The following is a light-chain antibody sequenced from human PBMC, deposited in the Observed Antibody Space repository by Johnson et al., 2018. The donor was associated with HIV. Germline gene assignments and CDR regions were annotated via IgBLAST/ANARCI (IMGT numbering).Light chain of an antibody. CDR1: SSNIGNNY. Sequence: QSVLTQPPSVSAAPGQKVTISCSGSSSNIGNNYVSWYQQLPGTAPKLLIYENNKRPSGIHDRLSGSKSGTSATLGITGLQTGDEADYYCGTWDSSLSALFGTGTKVTVL. V-gene: IGLV1-51*02. CDR2: ENN. J-gene: IGLJ1*01. CDR3: GTWDSSLSAL.